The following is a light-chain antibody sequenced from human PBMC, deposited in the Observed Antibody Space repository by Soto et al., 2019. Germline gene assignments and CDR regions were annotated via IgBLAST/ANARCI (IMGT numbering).Light chain of an antibody. CDR2: GNN. V-gene: IGLV1-40*01. J-gene: IGLJ1*01. CDR1: SSNIEAAYS. CDR3: QSYDSSLSGYV. Sequence: QSALTQPPSVSAAPGPTVPISCPGSSSNIEAAYSVGWYQPLPGTAPKLLICGNNERPSAVPARFSGSTSGTSASLAIAGLQAEEEGDYYCQSYDSSLSGYVFGSGTKVTVL.